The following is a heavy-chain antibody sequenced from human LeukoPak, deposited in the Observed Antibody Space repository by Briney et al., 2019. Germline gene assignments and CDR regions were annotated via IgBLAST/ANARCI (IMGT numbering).Heavy chain of an antibody. CDR3: TRGRYGGSYSAFDI. J-gene: IGHJ3*02. CDR2: INQSGTT. Sequence: KSSETLSRTCAVYDESFSGHFWSWIRQSPGKGLEWIGEINQSGTTNYNASLMSRVTLSVDTSKNQFSLKLSSVTAADTAVYYCTRGRYGGSYSAFDIWGQGTVVTVSS. D-gene: IGHD1-26*01. V-gene: IGHV4-34*01. CDR1: DESFSGHF.